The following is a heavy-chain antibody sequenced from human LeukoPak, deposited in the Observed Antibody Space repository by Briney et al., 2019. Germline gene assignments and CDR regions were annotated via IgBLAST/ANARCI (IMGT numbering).Heavy chain of an antibody. J-gene: IGHJ4*02. CDR3: ARGTKGYSSGWYPINYYFDY. V-gene: IGHV4-34*01. D-gene: IGHD6-19*01. Sequence: AETLSLTCAVYGGSFSGYYWSLIRQPPGKGLEWIGEINHSGSTNYNPSLKSRVTISVDTSKNQFSQKLSSVTAADTAVYYCARGTKGYSSGWYPINYYFDYWGQGTLVTVSS. CDR2: INHSGST. CDR1: GGSFSGYY.